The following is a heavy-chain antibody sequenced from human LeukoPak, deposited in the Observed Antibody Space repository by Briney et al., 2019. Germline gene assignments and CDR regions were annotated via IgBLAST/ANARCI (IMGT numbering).Heavy chain of an antibody. CDR1: GFTFSSYS. Sequence: GGSLRLSCAASGFTFSSYSMNWVRQAPGKGLEWVSSISSSSSYIYYADSVKGRFTISRDNAKNSLYLQMNSLRAEDTAVYYCAMGSGPFYYDSSGLDAFDIWGQGTMVTVS. CDR3: AMGSGPFYYDSSGLDAFDI. CDR2: ISSSSSYI. V-gene: IGHV3-21*01. D-gene: IGHD3-22*01. J-gene: IGHJ3*02.